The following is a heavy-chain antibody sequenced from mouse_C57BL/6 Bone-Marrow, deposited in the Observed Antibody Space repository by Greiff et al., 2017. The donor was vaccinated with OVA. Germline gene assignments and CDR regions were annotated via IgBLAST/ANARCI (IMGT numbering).Heavy chain of an antibody. CDR3: TRGPRYFDV. Sequence: EVKLVESGAGLVKPGGSLKLSCAASGFTFSSYAMSWVRQTPEKRLEWVAYISSGGDYIYYADTVKGRFTISRDNARNTLYLQMSSLKSEDTAMYYCTRGPRYFDVWGTGTTVTVSS. V-gene: IGHV5-9-1*02. CDR1: GFTFSSYA. J-gene: IGHJ1*03. CDR2: ISSGGDYI.